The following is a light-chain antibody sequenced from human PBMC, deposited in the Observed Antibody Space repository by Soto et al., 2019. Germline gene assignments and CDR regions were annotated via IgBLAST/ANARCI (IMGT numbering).Light chain of an antibody. V-gene: IGKV3-20*01. CDR3: HQYGDSPL. CDR1: QSVRSSY. Sequence: EIVVTQSPGTLSLSPGERATLSCRASQSVRSSYLAWYQQKPGQAPRLLIYGASIRATGIPDRFGGSGSGTDFTLTISRLEPEDFAVYYCHQYGDSPLFGPGTKVDIK. J-gene: IGKJ3*01. CDR2: GAS.